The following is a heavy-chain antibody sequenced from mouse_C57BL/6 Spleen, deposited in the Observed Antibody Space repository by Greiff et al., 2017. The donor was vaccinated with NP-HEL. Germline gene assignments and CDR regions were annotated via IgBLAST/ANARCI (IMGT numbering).Heavy chain of an antibody. CDR3: ARGPTMIRDWYFDV. J-gene: IGHJ1*03. D-gene: IGHD2-4*01. CDR2: INYDGSST. CDR1: GFTFSDYY. Sequence: VQLKESEGGLVQPGSSMKLSCTASGFTFSDYYMAWVRQVPEKGLEWVANINYDGSSTYYLDSLKSRFIISRDNAKNILYLQMSSLKSEDTATYYCARGPTMIRDWYFDVWGTGTTVTVSS. V-gene: IGHV5-16*01.